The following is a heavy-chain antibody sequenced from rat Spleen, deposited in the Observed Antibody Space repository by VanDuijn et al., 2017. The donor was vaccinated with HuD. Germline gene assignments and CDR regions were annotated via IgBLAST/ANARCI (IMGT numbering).Heavy chain of an antibody. J-gene: IGHJ3*01. CDR1: GYSITSNY. Sequence: EVQLQESGPGLVKPSQSLSLTCSVTGYSITSNYWGWIRKFPGNKMGWIGYIGYSGDTGYHPSLKSRISLTRDTSKNQFFLQVNSVTTEDTATYYCARSEGTHYYLPFADWGQGTLVTVSS. D-gene: IGHD1-12*02. CDR2: IGYSGDT. V-gene: IGHV3-1*01. CDR3: ARSEGTHYYLPFAD.